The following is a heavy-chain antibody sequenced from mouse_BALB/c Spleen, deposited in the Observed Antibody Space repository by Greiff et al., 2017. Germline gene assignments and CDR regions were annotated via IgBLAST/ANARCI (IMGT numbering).Heavy chain of an antibody. Sequence: VKVVESGPGLVQPSQSLSITCTVSGFSLTSYGVHWVRQSPGKGLEWLGVIWSGGSTDYNAAFISRLSISKDNSKSQVFFKMNSLQANDTAIYYCARVYYGSREGYYFDYWGQGTTLTVSS. CDR3: ARVYYGSREGYYFDY. CDR1: GFSLTSYG. V-gene: IGHV2-2*02. D-gene: IGHD1-1*01. CDR2: IWSGGST. J-gene: IGHJ2*01.